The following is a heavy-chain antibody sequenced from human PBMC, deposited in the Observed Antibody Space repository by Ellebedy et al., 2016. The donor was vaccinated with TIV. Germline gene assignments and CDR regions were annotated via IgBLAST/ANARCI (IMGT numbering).Heavy chain of an antibody. J-gene: IGHJ4*02. D-gene: IGHD5-24*01. V-gene: IGHV3-33*01. CDR1: GFTFSTHV. Sequence: GESLKISCAASGFTFSTHVIHWVRQAPGKGLEWVAVVWYDESKKSYVDSVKGRFTISRDNSENTLYLQMNSLRDEDPAVYYCARSVSGMAGSFDLWGQGTLVIVSS. CDR3: ARSVSGMAGSFDL. CDR2: VWYDESKK.